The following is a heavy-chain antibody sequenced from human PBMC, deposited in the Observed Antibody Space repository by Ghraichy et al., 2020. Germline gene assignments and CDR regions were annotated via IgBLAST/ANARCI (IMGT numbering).Heavy chain of an antibody. CDR2: IKQDGSEK. V-gene: IGHV3-7*03. CDR3: ARDSPRNYDILTGYSYYYYGMDV. D-gene: IGHD3-9*01. CDR1: GFTFSSYW. Sequence: GGSLRLSCAASGFTFSSYWMSWVRQAPGKGLEWVANIKQDGSEKYYVDSVKGRFTISRDNAKNSLYLQMNSLRAEDTAMYYCARDSPRNYDILTGYSYYYYGMDVWGQGTTVTVSS. J-gene: IGHJ6*02.